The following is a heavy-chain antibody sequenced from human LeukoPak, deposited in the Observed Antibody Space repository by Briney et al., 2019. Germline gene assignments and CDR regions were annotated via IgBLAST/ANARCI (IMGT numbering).Heavy chain of an antibody. CDR1: GGSVSSGSYY. D-gene: IGHD3-10*01. V-gene: IGHV4-61*01. CDR2: IYYSGST. Sequence: PSQTLSLTCTVSGGSVSSGSYYWSWIRQPPGKGLEWIGYIYYSGSTNYNPSLKSRVTISVDTSKNQFSLKLSSVTAADTAVYYCARLGLTMVRGVVSPLLRFDPWGQGTLVTVSS. CDR3: ARLGLTMVRGVVSPLLRFDP. J-gene: IGHJ5*02.